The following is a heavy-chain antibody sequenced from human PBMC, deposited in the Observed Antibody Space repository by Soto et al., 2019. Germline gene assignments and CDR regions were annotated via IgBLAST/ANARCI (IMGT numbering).Heavy chain of an antibody. CDR1: GFTFSSYE. V-gene: IGHV3-48*03. Sequence: VGSLRLSCAASGFTFSSYEMNWVRQAPGKGLEWVSYISSSGSTIYYADSVKGRFTISRDNAKNSLYLQMNSLRAEDTAVYYCAREGIAARPLDAFDIWGQGTMVTVS. D-gene: IGHD6-6*01. CDR3: AREGIAARPLDAFDI. J-gene: IGHJ3*02. CDR2: ISSSGSTI.